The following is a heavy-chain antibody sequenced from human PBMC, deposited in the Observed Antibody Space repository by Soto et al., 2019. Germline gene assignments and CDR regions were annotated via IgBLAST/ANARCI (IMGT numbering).Heavy chain of an antibody. CDR3: AHRDFTFGELLYSWFDP. CDR2: IYWDDDK. V-gene: IGHV2-5*02. Sequence: GPTLVNPTQTLTLTCTFSGFSLSTSGVGVGWIRQPPGKALEWLALIYWDDDKRYSPSLKSRLTITKDTSKNQVVLTMTNMDPVDTATYYCAHRDFTFGELLYSWFDPWGQGTLVTVSS. CDR1: GFSLSTSGVG. D-gene: IGHD3-10*01. J-gene: IGHJ5*02.